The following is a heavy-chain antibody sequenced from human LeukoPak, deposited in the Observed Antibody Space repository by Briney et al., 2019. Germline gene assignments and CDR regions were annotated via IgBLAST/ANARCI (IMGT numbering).Heavy chain of an antibody. CDR1: GFTSSSYW. J-gene: IGHJ4*02. D-gene: IGHD6-19*01. CDR2: IKQDGSEK. Sequence: PGGSLRISCAASGFTSSSYWMSWVRQAPGKGLEWVANIKQDGSEKYYVDSVKGRFTISRDNAKNSLYLQMNSLRAEDTAAYYCARDRGSSGWYEFDYWGQGTLVTVSS. V-gene: IGHV3-7*01. CDR3: ARDRGSSGWYEFDY.